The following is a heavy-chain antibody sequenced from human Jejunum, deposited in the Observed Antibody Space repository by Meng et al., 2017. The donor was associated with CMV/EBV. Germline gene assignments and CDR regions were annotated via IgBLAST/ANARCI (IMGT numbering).Heavy chain of an antibody. D-gene: IGHD4-17*01. Sequence: VQRRAAGPRLAQPPVTSSLPFDCSGGSCRNDEWRSCVRQALEKGRECIRNIYHSGRTNYNPSVKSPVSMSVDKSHLHFSLMLSSDTAADTAVYYCPTLYGDSTSWGQGTLVTVSS. CDR1: GGSCRNDEW. V-gene: IGHV4-4*03. CDR3: PTLYGDSTS. J-gene: IGHJ4*02. CDR2: IYHSGRT.